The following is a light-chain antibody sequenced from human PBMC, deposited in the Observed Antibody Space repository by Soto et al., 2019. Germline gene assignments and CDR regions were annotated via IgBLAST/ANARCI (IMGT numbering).Light chain of an antibody. V-gene: IGKV3-20*01. CDR2: GAS. J-gene: IGKJ1*01. CDR1: QSVSSSY. CDR3: QQYNNWPPET. Sequence: EIVLTQSPGTLSLSQGEGATLSCRASQSVSSSYFAWYQQKPGQAPRLLIYGASSRATGIPDRFSGSGSGTDFTLTISRLEPEDFAVYYCQQYNNWPPETFGQGTKVEIK.